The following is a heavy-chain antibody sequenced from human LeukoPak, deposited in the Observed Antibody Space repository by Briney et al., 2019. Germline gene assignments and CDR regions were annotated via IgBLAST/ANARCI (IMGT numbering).Heavy chain of an antibody. CDR1: GGSISSYY. V-gene: IGHV4-59*08. D-gene: IGHD2-21*02. J-gene: IGHJ4*02. Sequence: SETLSLTCTVSGGSISSYYWSWIRQPPGKGLEWIAYISDIGSINYSPSLKSRVTISLDTSKNQFSLKLSSVTAADTAVYYCAGLAYCGGDCQGGFDYWGQGTLVTVSS. CDR2: ISDIGSI. CDR3: AGLAYCGGDCQGGFDY.